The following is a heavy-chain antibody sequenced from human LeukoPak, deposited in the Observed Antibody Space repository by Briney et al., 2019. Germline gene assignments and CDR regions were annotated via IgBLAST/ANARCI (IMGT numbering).Heavy chain of an antibody. CDR1: GGSISSYY. CDR2: IYTSGST. V-gene: IGHV4-4*07. D-gene: IGHD2-21*01. Sequence: SETLSLTCTVSGGSISSYYWSWIRQPAGKGLEWIGRIYTSGSTNYNPSLKNRVTMSVDTSKNQFSLKLSSVTAADTAVYYCARGALAYCGGVCHDAFDIWGQGTMVTVSS. J-gene: IGHJ3*02. CDR3: ARGALAYCGGVCHDAFDI.